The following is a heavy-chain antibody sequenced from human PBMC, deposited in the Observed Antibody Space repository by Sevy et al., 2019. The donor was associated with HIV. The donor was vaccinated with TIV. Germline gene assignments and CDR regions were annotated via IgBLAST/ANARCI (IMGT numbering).Heavy chain of an antibody. CDR3: TRHTPSVY. V-gene: IGHV3-73*01. J-gene: IGHJ4*02. Sequence: GGSLRLSCAASGFTFSGSAMHWVRQASGKGLEWVGRIRSKANSYATAYAASVKGRFTITREDSKNTAYLQMNSLKTEDTAVYYCTRHTPSVYWGQGTLVTVSS. D-gene: IGHD3-3*01. CDR1: GFTFSGSA. CDR2: IRSKANSYAT.